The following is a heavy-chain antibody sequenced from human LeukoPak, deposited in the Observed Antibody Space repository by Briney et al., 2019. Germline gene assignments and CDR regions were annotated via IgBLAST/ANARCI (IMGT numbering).Heavy chain of an antibody. Sequence: GGSLRLSCAASGFTFSSYAMHWVRRAPGKGLEWVAVISYDGSNKYYADSVKGRFTISRDNSKNTLYLQMNSLRAEDTAVYYCARMGIAVAGVFDYWGQGTLVTVSS. D-gene: IGHD6-19*01. J-gene: IGHJ4*02. V-gene: IGHV3-30*04. CDR1: GFTFSSYA. CDR3: ARMGIAVAGVFDY. CDR2: ISYDGSNK.